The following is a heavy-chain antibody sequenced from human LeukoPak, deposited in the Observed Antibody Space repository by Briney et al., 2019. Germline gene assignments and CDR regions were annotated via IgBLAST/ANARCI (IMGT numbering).Heavy chain of an antibody. J-gene: IGHJ4*02. D-gene: IGHD1-26*01. CDR2: INHSGRT. CDR3: ARVRYYYFDY. CDR1: GGSFSGYY. Sequence: SETLSLTCAVSGGSFSGYYWSWIRQPPGEGLEWIGEINHSGRTNYNPSLKSRVTISVDTSKNQFSMKLRSVTAAGTAVYCGARVRYYYFDYWGQGTLVTVSS. V-gene: IGHV4-34*01.